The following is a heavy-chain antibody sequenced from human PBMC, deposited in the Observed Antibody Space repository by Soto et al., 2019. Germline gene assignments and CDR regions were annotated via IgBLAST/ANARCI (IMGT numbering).Heavy chain of an antibody. CDR2: ISYDGSNK. J-gene: IGHJ4*02. V-gene: IGHV3-30*18. Sequence: GGSLRLSCAASGFTFSSYGMHWVRQAPGKGLEWVAVISYDGSNKYYADSVKGRFTISRDNSKNTLYLQMNSLRAEDTAVYYCAKDLVAHRSGWYVNFDYLGQGTLVTVSS. CDR1: GFTFSSYG. D-gene: IGHD6-19*01. CDR3: AKDLVAHRSGWYVNFDY.